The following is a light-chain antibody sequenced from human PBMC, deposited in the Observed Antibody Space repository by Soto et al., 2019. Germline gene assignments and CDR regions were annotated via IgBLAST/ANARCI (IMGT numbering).Light chain of an antibody. V-gene: IGLV2-14*01. CDR3: SSYTGGATWV. J-gene: IGLJ3*02. Sequence: QSALTQPASVSGSPGQSITISCTGTSSDVGGYNSVSWYQQHPGKAPKLIIYAVTNRPSGVSNSFSGSKSGNTASLTISGLQAEDEADYYCSSYTGGATWVFGGGTKLTVL. CDR1: SSDVGGYNS. CDR2: AVT.